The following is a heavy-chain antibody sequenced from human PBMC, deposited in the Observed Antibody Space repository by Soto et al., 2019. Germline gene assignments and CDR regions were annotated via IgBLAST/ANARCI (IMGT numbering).Heavy chain of an antibody. CDR1: GGSISSGGYY. V-gene: IGHV4-31*03. Sequence: PSETLSLTCTVSGGSISSGGYYWSWIRQHPGKGLEWIGYIYYSGSTYYNPSLKSRVTISVDTSKNQFSLKPSSVTAADTAVYYCARSGYSYGPNPLLYWGQGTLVTVSS. J-gene: IGHJ4*02. D-gene: IGHD5-18*01. CDR3: ARSGYSYGPNPLLY. CDR2: IYYSGST.